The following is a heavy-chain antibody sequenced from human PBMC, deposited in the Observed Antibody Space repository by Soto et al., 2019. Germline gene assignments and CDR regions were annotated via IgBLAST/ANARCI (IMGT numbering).Heavy chain of an antibody. Sequence: PGGSLRLSCAASGFTFSSYAMSWVRQAPGKGLEWVSAISGSGGSTYYADSVKGRFTISRDNSKNTLYLQMNSLRAEDTAVYYCAKEGVILQNYYYYYYIDGWDKGSTVTVS. D-gene: IGHD4-4*01. CDR3: AKEGVILQNYYYYYYIDG. J-gene: IGHJ6*03. V-gene: IGHV3-23*01. CDR2: ISGSGGST. CDR1: GFTFSSYA.